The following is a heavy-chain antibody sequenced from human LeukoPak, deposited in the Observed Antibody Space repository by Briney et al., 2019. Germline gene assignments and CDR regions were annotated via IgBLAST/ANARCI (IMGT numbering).Heavy chain of an antibody. V-gene: IGHV1-69*04. CDR1: GGTFSSYA. D-gene: IGHD5-18*01. J-gene: IGHJ4*02. CDR3: AREIGYSYGPFAKYYFDY. CDR2: IIPILGIA. Sequence: SVKVSCKASGGTFSSYAISWVRQAPGQGLEWMGRIIPILGIANYAQKFQGRVTITADKSTSTAYMEPSSLRSEDTAVYYCAREIGYSYGPFAKYYFDYWGQGTLVTVSS.